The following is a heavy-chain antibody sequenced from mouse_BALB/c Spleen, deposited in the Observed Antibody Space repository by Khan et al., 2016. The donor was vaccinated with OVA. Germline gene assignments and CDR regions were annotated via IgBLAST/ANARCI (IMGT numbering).Heavy chain of an antibody. J-gene: IGHJ3*01. CDR1: GFTFSTFV. D-gene: IGHD2-1*01. V-gene: IGHV5-9-1*01. CDR3: ANGNYGRLAY. CDR2: ISSAATYT. Sequence: EVELVESGGGLVEPGGSLKLSCAASGFTFSTFVMSWVRQTPEKRLEWVATISSAATYTYYPDSVKGRFNISRDNAKNTLYLQMNSLRSEDTTSYYWANGNYGRLAYWGQGTLGTVSA.